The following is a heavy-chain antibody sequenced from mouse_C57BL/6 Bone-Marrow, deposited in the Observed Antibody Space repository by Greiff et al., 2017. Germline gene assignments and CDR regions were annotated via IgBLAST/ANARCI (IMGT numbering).Heavy chain of an antibody. CDR2: ISSGSSTI. Sequence: EVKVVESGGGLVKPGGSLKLSCAASGFTFSDYGMHWVRQAPEKGLEWVAYISSGSSTIYYADTVKGRFTISRDNAKNTLFLQMTSLRSEDTAMYYCAKEGLFYYGRSWYFDVWGTGTTVTVSS. D-gene: IGHD1-1*01. CDR1: GFTFSDYG. J-gene: IGHJ1*03. CDR3: AKEGLFYYGRSWYFDV. V-gene: IGHV5-17*01.